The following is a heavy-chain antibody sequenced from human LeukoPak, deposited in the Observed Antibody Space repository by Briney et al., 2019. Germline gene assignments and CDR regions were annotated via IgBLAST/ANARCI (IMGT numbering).Heavy chain of an antibody. CDR2: ISGSGGST. D-gene: IGHD3-22*01. Sequence: GGSLRLSCAASGFTFSSYAMSWVRQAPGKGLEWVSAISGSGGSTYYADSVKGRFTISRDNSKNTLYLQMNTLRAEDTARYYCAKDDSRGIMTMIVVVSHFDSWGQGTLVTVSS. J-gene: IGHJ4*02. CDR3: AKDDSRGIMTMIVVVSHFDS. CDR1: GFTFSSYA. V-gene: IGHV3-23*01.